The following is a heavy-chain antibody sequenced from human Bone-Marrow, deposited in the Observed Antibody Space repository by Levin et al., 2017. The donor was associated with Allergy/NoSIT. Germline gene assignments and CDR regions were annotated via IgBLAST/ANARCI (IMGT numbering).Heavy chain of an antibody. CDR2: ASATETT. J-gene: IGHJ4*02. Sequence: SETLSLTCTVSGDSITKYYWSWIRQSAGKGLQWIGRASATETTYYNPSLLSRLTMSVDTSKNQFSLEVTSVTAADTAVYYCARDPLLRDGYQTWDYYFDVWGKGTLVTVSS. V-gene: IGHV4-4*07. CDR3: ARDPLLRDGYQTWDYYFDV. CDR1: GDSITKYY. D-gene: IGHD5-24*01.